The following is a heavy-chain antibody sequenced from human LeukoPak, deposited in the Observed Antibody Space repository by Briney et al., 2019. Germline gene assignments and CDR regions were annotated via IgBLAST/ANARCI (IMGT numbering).Heavy chain of an antibody. CDR3: ARDTSITGTTGGY. CDR1: GYTFTGYY. CDR2: INPNSGGT. J-gene: IGHJ4*02. D-gene: IGHD1-20*01. V-gene: IGHV1-2*02. Sequence: ASVKVSCKASGYTFTGYYMHWVRQAPGQGLEWMGWINPNSGGTNYAQKFQGGVTMTRDTSISTAYMELSRLRSDDTAVYYCARDTSITGTTGGYWGQGTLVTVSS.